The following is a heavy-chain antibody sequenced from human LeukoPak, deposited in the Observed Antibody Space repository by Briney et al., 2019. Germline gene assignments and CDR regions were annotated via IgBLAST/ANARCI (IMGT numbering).Heavy chain of an antibody. D-gene: IGHD5-18*01. V-gene: IGHV3-9*01. J-gene: IGHJ4*02. CDR2: ISWNSGSI. CDR3: AKAFRGYSYGPFDY. Sequence: GGSLRLSCAASGFTVDDYAMHWVRQAPGKGLEWVSGISWNSGSIGYADSVKGRFTISRDNAKNSLYLQMNSLRAEDTALYYCAKAFRGYSYGPFDYWGQGTLVTVSS. CDR1: GFTVDDYA.